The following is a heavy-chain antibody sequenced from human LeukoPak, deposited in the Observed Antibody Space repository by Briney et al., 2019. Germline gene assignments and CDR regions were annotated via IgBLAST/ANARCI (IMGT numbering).Heavy chain of an antibody. J-gene: IGHJ4*02. V-gene: IGHV1-18*01. Sequence: GASVKVSCKASGYTFSNFGINWVRQAPGQGLEWMGWISGNNDNPNYGQKFQGRFTVTTDSSTNTAYMELRNHRLDDTAVYYCARDGTSTDDYWGQGTLVTVSS. CDR3: ARDGTSTDDY. D-gene: IGHD2-2*01. CDR1: GYTFSNFG. CDR2: ISGNNDNP.